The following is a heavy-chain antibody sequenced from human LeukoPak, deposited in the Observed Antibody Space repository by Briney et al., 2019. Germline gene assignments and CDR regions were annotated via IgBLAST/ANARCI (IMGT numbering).Heavy chain of an antibody. CDR2: ISGSSDST. D-gene: IGHD3-22*01. CDR3: AKKKAPDIKYYYDSSGYYYPFDN. V-gene: IGHV3-23*01. CDR1: GFTFSCYA. J-gene: IGHJ4*02. Sequence: GGSLRLSCAASGFTFSCYAMSWVRQAPGKGLEWVSSISGSSDSTYYADSVKGRFTFSRDNSENTLYLQMNSLRAEDTAVYYCAKKKAPDIKYYYDSSGYYYPFDNWGQGTLVTVSP.